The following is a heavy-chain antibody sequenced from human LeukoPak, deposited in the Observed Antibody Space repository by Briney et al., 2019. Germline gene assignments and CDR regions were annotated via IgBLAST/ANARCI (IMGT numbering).Heavy chain of an antibody. CDR2: ISNSGSSI. Sequence: GGSLRLSCAGSGFTFSDYYMTWIRQAPGKGLEWFAYISNSGSSIYYTDSVRGRFTISRDNANNSLYLQMNSLRPEDTAVYYCARGKRRFWFDPWGQGTLVTVSS. CDR3: ARGKRRFWFDP. CDR1: GFTFSDYY. D-gene: IGHD3-3*01. J-gene: IGHJ5*02. V-gene: IGHV3-11*01.